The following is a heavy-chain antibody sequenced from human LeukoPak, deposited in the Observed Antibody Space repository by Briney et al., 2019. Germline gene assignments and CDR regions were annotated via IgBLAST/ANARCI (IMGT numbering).Heavy chain of an antibody. J-gene: IGHJ4*02. Sequence: GGSLRLSCAASGFTFSSYSMNWVRQAPGKGLEWVSYISSSSSTIYYADSVKGRFTISRDNAKNSLYLQMNSLRAEDTAVYYCAGDEGYYGSGTPEYWGQGTLVTVSS. V-gene: IGHV3-48*01. D-gene: IGHD3-10*01. CDR1: GFTFSSYS. CDR2: ISSSSSTI. CDR3: AGDEGYYGSGTPEY.